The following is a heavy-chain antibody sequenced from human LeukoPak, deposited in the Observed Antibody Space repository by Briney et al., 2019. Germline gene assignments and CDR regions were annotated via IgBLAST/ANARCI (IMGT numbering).Heavy chain of an antibody. J-gene: IGHJ4*02. D-gene: IGHD3-16*01. V-gene: IGHV1-2*02. CDR1: GYTFTGYY. CDR2: INPNSSDT. Sequence: ASVKVSCKASGYTFTGYYMHWVRQAPGQGLEWMGWINPNSSDTKYSQKFQGRVTMTRDTSISTAYMELSRLRSDDTAVYYCATQRGSYLWGTDFDYWGQGTLVTVSS. CDR3: ATQRGSYLWGTDFDY.